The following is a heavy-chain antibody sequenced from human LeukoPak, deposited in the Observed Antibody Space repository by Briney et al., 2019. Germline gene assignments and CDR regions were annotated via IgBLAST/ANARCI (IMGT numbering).Heavy chain of an antibody. CDR3: ATSRTYYYDSSGYYYGGNWFDP. D-gene: IGHD3-22*01. CDR1: GGSFSGYY. V-gene: IGHV4-34*01. J-gene: IGHJ5*02. CDR2: INHSGST. Sequence: SETLSLTCAVYGGSFSGYYWSWIRQPPGKGLEWIGEINHSGSTNYNPSLKSRVTISVDTSKNQFSLKLSSVTAADTAVYYCATSRTYYYDSSGYYYGGNWFDPWGQGTLVTVSS.